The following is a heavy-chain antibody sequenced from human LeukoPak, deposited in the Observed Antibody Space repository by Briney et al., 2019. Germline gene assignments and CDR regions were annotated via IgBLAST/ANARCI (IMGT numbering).Heavy chain of an antibody. CDR1: GFTFSSFG. Sequence: SLRLSCAASGFTFSSFGMHWVRQSPGKGLEWVAVIWYDGSTKVYADSVKGRFTISRDNSRNTLYLQVNSLRAEDTAVYYCARDRYSSMGSVFEYWGQGAPDPVSS. V-gene: IGHV3-33*01. J-gene: IGHJ4*02. CDR3: ARDRYSSMGSVFEY. CDR2: IWYDGSTK. D-gene: IGHD6-13*01.